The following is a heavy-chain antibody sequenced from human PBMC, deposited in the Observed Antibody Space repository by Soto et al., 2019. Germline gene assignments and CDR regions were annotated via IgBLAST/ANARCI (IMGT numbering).Heavy chain of an antibody. J-gene: IGHJ4*02. V-gene: IGHV4-4*02. CDR3: ASGHPYYDSSGYSKPFDY. D-gene: IGHD3-22*01. Sequence: SETLSLTCAVSGGSISSSNWWSWVRQPPGKGLEWIGEIYHSGSTNYNPSLKSRVTISVDKSKNQFSLKLSSVTAADTAVYYCASGHPYYDSSGYSKPFDYWGQGTLVTVSS. CDR2: IYHSGST. CDR1: GGSISSSNW.